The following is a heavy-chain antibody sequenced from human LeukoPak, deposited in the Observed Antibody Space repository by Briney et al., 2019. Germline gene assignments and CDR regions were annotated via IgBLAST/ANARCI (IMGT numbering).Heavy chain of an antibody. CDR2: IKPDGSDT. Sequence: PGGSLRLSCGASGFTFTTHWIHWVRQAPGKGLMWVSRIKPDGSDTNYADSVKGRFTISRDNAKNSLYLQMNSLRAEDTAVYYCARVLTYYYGSGSYSDAFDIWGQGTMVTVSS. CDR1: GFTFTTHW. V-gene: IGHV3-74*01. CDR3: ARVLTYYYGSGSYSDAFDI. J-gene: IGHJ3*02. D-gene: IGHD3-10*01.